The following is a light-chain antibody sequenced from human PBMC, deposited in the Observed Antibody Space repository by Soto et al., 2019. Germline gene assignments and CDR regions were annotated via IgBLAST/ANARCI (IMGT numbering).Light chain of an antibody. V-gene: IGKV1-39*01. CDR2: AAS. CDR3: QQSYSTQYT. J-gene: IGKJ2*01. Sequence: DIPLTQSPSSLSASVGDRVTITCRASQTISTYLNWYQQKPGKAPKLLMYAASSLQSGVPSRFSGSGSGTDFTLTISSLQPEDFAAYYCQQSYSTQYTFGQGTKLEI. CDR1: QTISTY.